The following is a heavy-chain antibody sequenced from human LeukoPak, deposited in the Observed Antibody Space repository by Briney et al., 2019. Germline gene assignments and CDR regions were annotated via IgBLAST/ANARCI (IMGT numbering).Heavy chain of an antibody. CDR2: ISSSSSYI. CDR3: ARDRELNYGDYGAFDI. D-gene: IGHD4-17*01. CDR1: GFTFSSYS. V-gene: IGHV3-21*01. J-gene: IGHJ3*02. Sequence: GRCLTLACAPSGFTFSSYSMSCVSPAPRNGLEWVSSISSSSSYISHADSVEGPFTMSRDNAKNSLYLRMNSLRAEDTAVYYCARDRELNYGDYGAFDIWGQGTMVTVSS.